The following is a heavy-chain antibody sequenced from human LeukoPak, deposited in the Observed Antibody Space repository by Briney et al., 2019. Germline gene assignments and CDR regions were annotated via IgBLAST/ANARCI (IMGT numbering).Heavy chain of an antibody. Sequence: ASVKVSCKASGGTFSSYAISWVRQAPGRGLEWMGWLNPHSGVTNYAQKFQGRVSMTRDTSISTAYMELSRLRSDDTAVYYCAREAQGGWFDPWGQGTLVTVSS. J-gene: IGHJ5*02. CDR2: LNPHSGVT. CDR1: GGTFSSYA. V-gene: IGHV1-2*02. CDR3: AREAQGGWFDP. D-gene: IGHD2-15*01.